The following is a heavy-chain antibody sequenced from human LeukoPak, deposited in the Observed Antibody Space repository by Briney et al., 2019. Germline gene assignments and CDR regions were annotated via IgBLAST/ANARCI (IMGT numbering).Heavy chain of an antibody. J-gene: IGHJ6*03. D-gene: IGHD3-22*01. CDR3: ARASSYYDSSGYNYYYMDV. CDR1: EFTVNNYA. Sequence: GGSPRLSCVASEFTVNNYAVSWVRQAPGKGLEWVANIKQDGSEKYYVDSVKGRFTISRDNAKNSLYLQMNSLRAEDTAVYYCARASSYYDSSGYNYYYMDVWGKGTTVTVSS. CDR2: IKQDGSEK. V-gene: IGHV3-7*01.